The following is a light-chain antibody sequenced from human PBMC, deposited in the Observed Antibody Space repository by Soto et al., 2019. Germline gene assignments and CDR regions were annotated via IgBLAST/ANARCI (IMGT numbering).Light chain of an antibody. V-gene: IGKV3D-15*02. CDR3: QQYGNSRT. Sequence: PGERATLSCRASQSISSNLAWYQQKPGQAPRLLIYAASTRATGIPARFSGSGSGTEFTLTISSLQSEDFAVYYCQQYGNSRTFGQGTKVDI. J-gene: IGKJ1*01. CDR2: AAS. CDR1: QSISSN.